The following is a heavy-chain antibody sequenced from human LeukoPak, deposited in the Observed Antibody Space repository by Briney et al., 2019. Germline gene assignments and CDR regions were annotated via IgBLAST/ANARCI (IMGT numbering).Heavy chain of an antibody. CDR2: INPDGDGM. V-gene: IGHV3-7*01. CDR3: AAWTDRGYSY. CDR1: GFTFSRSW. Sequence: GGSLRLSCTASGFTFSRSWMNWIREAPGKGLEWVANINPDGDGMRFVDSVKGRFTMSRDNTQSSLHLQMNSLRVEDTAFYYCAAWTDRGYSYWGQGVLVTVSS. D-gene: IGHD5-12*01. J-gene: IGHJ4*02.